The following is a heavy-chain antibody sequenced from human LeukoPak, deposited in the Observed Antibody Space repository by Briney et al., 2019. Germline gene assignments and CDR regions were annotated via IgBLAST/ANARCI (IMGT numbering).Heavy chain of an antibody. D-gene: IGHD1-26*01. Sequence: SETLSLTCTVSGGSISSHFWSWIRQPPGKGLEWIGYIHYSGSTNYNPSLKSRVTISVDTSKNQFSLKLSSVTAADTAVYYCARDAYSGSSLFDYWGQGTLVTVSS. CDR1: GGSISSHF. CDR2: IHYSGST. V-gene: IGHV4-59*11. CDR3: ARDAYSGSSLFDY. J-gene: IGHJ4*02.